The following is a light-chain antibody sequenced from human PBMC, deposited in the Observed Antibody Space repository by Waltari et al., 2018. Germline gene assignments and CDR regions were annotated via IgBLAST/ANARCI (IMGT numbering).Light chain of an antibody. V-gene: IGKV2-40*01. CDR1: QSLLHRNGNTY. Sequence: DIVMTQTPLSLPITPGEPASISCRSSQSLLHRNGNTYLYWYLQKPGQSPQLLIYGGSNRASGVPDRFSGSGSGTDFTLKISKVEAEDVGVYYCVQVIAFPRTFGQGTKVEIK. CDR3: VQVIAFPRT. CDR2: GGS. J-gene: IGKJ1*01.